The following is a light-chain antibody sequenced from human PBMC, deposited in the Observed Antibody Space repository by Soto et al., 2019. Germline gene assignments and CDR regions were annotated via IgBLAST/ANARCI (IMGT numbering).Light chain of an antibody. J-gene: IGLJ2*01. Sequence: QSALTQPASVSGSPGQSITISCTGTSSDIGGYEYVSWYQQHPGKAPKLIIYDVSERPSGVANRFSGSKSGYTASLSISGLQPEDEADYYCSSYTSSSTLVFGGGTKHTVL. CDR3: SSYTSSSTLV. CDR2: DVS. CDR1: SSDIGGYEY. V-gene: IGLV2-14*03.